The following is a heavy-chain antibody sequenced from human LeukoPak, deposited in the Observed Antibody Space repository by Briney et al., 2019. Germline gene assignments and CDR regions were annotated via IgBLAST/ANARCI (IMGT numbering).Heavy chain of an antibody. CDR2: ISNDGGGT. V-gene: IGHV3-23*01. J-gene: IGHJ4*02. CDR3: AKGSSGYFFDL. D-gene: IGHD3-22*01. Sequence: GGSLRLSCAASGFIFNNYALVWVRQAPGKGLEWVSAISNDGGGTTYADFVKGRFSVSRDNSKNTLFLQMNSLRAEDTALYYCAKGSSGYFFDLWGQGTLVTVSS. CDR1: GFIFNNYA.